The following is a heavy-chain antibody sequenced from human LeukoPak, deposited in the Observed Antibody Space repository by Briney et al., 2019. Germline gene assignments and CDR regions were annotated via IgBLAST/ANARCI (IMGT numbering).Heavy chain of an antibody. D-gene: IGHD2-15*01. J-gene: IGHJ6*02. V-gene: IGHV3-30-3*01. CDR3: ARVPPHCSGGRCYLELDYYYGMDG. Sequence: PGKSLRLSCAASGLTFSTDAMHWVRQAPGKGLEWVAVISNDGSNKYYADSVNGRFTISRDNSKNTLYLQMNSLRDEDTAVYYCARVPPHCSGGRCYLELDYYYGMDGWGQGTTVTVSS. CDR2: ISNDGSNK. CDR1: GLTFSTDA.